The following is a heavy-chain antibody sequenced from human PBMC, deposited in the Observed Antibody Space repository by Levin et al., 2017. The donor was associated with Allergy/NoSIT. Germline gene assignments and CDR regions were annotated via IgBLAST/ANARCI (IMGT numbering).Heavy chain of an antibody. CDR3: ARVAGYSYGYYFDY. V-gene: IGHV4-30-2*01. CDR2: IYLSGST. J-gene: IGHJ4*02. D-gene: IGHD5-18*01. Sequence: SQTLSLTCAVSGGSISSGGYSWSWIRQPPGKGLEWIGNIYLSGSTNDNPSLKSRVTMSVDRSKNQFPLTLSSVTAADTAVYYCARVAGYSYGYYFDYWGPGTLVTVSS. CDR1: GGSISSGGYS.